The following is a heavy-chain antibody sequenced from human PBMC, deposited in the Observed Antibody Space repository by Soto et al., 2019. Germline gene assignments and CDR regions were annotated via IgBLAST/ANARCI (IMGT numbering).Heavy chain of an antibody. CDR1: GGSISSNTYY. CDR2: INKSGTT. Sequence: QLQLQESGPGLVKPSETLSLTCTVSGGSISSNTYYWAWIRQPPGKGLEWIGSINKSGTTYYNPSLKSRVTSSVDTSKNQISLYLRSVTAADTAVYFCATTYSSFDNWGQGTLVTVSS. D-gene: IGHD1-26*01. V-gene: IGHV4-39*01. J-gene: IGHJ4*02. CDR3: ATTYSSFDN.